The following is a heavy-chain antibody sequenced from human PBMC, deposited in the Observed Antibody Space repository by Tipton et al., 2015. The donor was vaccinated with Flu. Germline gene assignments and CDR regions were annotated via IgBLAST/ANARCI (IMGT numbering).Heavy chain of an antibody. CDR1: GYTFTGYY. V-gene: IGHV1-2*04. Sequence: QLVQSGAEVKKPGASMKVSCKASGYTFTGYYLYWLRQAPGQGLEWMGWINPNSGGTQYAPKFQGWFTMTRDTSISTAYMEVNRLQSDDTAMYYCARGGAGPLGHQYMDVWGRGTAVTVSS. CDR2: INPNSGGT. D-gene: IGHD3-10*01. CDR3: ARGGAGPLGHQYMDV. J-gene: IGHJ6*03.